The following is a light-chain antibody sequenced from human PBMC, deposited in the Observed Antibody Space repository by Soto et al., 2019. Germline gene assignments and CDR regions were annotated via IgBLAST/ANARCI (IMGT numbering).Light chain of an antibody. CDR2: AAS. CDR1: QSLSSGY. J-gene: IGKJ1*01. Sequence: ESVLTQSPGTLSLSPGERATLSCRASQSLSSGYLAWYQQKPGQAPRILIYAASSRATGIPDRFSGSGSGTDFTLTISRLEPEDFAVYYCHQYGTSPRTFGQGTKVDI. CDR3: HQYGTSPRT. V-gene: IGKV3-20*01.